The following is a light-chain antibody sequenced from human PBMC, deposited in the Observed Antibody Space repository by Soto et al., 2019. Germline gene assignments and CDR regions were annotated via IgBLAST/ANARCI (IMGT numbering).Light chain of an antibody. V-gene: IGKV1-39*01. Sequence: DIQMTQSPSSLSASVGDRVTITCRASQSISSSLNWYQQKPGKAPKLLIYAATTLQSGVPSRFRGSGSGTEFTLTIRGLQPEDFATYYCQQSDNSPMYTFGQGTDLEIK. CDR2: AAT. CDR3: QQSDNSPMYT. CDR1: QSISSS. J-gene: IGKJ2*01.